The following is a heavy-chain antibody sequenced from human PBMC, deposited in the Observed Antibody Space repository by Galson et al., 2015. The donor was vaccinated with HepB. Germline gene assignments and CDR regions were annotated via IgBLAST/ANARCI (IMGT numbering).Heavy chain of an antibody. CDR2: ISSSSSYI. Sequence: SLRLSCAASGFTFSSYSMNWVRQAPGKGLEWVSSISSSSSYIYYADSVKGRFTISRDNAKNSLYLQMNSLRAEDTAVYYCASGTSGTLSTVVVTAGDYWGQGTLVTVSS. CDR3: ASGTSGTLSTVVVTAGDY. J-gene: IGHJ4*02. CDR1: GFTFSSYS. D-gene: IGHD2-21*02. V-gene: IGHV3-21*01.